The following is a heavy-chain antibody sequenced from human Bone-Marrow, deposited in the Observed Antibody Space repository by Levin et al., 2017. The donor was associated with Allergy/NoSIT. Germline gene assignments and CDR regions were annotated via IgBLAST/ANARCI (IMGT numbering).Heavy chain of an antibody. CDR3: ATNRTAGGW. Sequence: LSLTCGASGFVFRTYWMNWVRQAPGKGLEWVANIKQDATETYYADSVKGRFTISRDNAKSSVYLQMNSLRVEDTAIYYCATNRTAGGWWGQGTLVTVSS. V-gene: IGHV3-7*01. D-gene: IGHD3-16*01. CDR2: IKQDATET. J-gene: IGHJ4*02. CDR1: GFVFRTYW.